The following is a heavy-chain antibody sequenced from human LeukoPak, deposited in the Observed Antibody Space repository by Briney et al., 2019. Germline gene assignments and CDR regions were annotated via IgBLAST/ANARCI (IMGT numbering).Heavy chain of an antibody. CDR1: GGSISSYY. CDR2: IYYSGST. J-gene: IGHJ4*02. V-gene: IGHV4-59*01. Sequence: SETLSLTCTVSGGSISSYYWSWIRQPPGKGLEWIGYIYYSGSTNYNPSLKSRVTISVDTSKNQFSLKLSSVTAADTAVYYCARGREQLWLYYFDYWGQGTLVTVSS. D-gene: IGHD5-18*01. CDR3: ARGREQLWLYYFDY.